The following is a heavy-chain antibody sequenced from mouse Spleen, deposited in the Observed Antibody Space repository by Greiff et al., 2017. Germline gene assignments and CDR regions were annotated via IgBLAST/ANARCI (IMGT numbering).Heavy chain of an antibody. J-gene: IGHJ2*01. CDR1: GYSITSGYY. V-gene: IGHV3-6*01. Sequence: EVQLQESGPGLVKPSQSLPLTCSVTGYSITSGYYWNWIRQFPGNKLEWMGYISYDGSNNYNPSLKNRISITRDTSKNQFFLKLNSVTTEDTATYYCARDVVYYFDYWGQGTTLTVSS. CDR3: ARDVVYYFDY. CDR2: ISYDGSN.